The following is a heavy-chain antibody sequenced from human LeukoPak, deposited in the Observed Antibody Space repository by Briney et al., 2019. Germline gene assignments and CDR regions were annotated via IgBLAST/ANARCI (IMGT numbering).Heavy chain of an antibody. D-gene: IGHD3-10*01. J-gene: IGHJ6*03. CDR3: ARVLSGRGSLYDYYYYMDV. Sequence: PGGSLRLSCAASGFTFSSYSMNWVRQAPGKGLEWVSSISSSSSYIYYADSVKGRFTISRDNSKNTLYLQMNSLRAEDTAVYYCARVLSGRGSLYDYYYYMDVWGKGATVTISS. V-gene: IGHV3-21*04. CDR2: ISSSSSYI. CDR1: GFTFSSYS.